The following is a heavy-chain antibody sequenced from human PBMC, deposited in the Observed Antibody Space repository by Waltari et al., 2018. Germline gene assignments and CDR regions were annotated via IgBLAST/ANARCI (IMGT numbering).Heavy chain of an antibody. J-gene: IGHJ4*02. D-gene: IGHD5-18*01. CDR3: ARGIQLWGRGSWYFDD. CDR1: GYIFTNYA. Sequence: QVQLVQSGSELKKPGASVKVSCKASGYIFTNYAMNWVRQAPGKGVEWMGWSVTNTGTPTFAQCFTGRFVFSLDTSVSTAYLQISSLKAEDTAVYYCARGIQLWGRGSWYFDDWGQGTLVTVSS. V-gene: IGHV7-4-1*02. CDR2: SVTNTGTP.